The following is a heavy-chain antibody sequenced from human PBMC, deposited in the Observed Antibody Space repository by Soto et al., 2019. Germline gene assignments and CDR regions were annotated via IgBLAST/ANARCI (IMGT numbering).Heavy chain of an antibody. D-gene: IGHD5-12*01. V-gene: IGHV4-39*01. CDR1: GSSISSSSYY. J-gene: IGHJ6*03. CDR3: ARPRIYSGYDWATGYYMDV. Sequence: SETLSLTCTVSGSSISSSSYYWGWIRQPPGKGLEWIGSIYYSGSTYYNPSLKSRVTISVDTSKNQFSLKLSSVTAADTAVYYCARPRIYSGYDWATGYYMDVWGKGTTVTVSS. CDR2: IYYSGST.